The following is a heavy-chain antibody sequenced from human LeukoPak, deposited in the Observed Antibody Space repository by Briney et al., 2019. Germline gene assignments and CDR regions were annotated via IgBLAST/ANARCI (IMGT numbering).Heavy chain of an antibody. V-gene: IGHV3-74*01. J-gene: IGHJ4*02. CDR1: GFTFNSYW. CDR3: ARGVGTSAHFDY. CDR2: IDSDGTDT. Sequence: GGSLRLSCAVSGFTFNSYWMHWVRQAPGAGLVWVSRIDSDGTDTTYADSVKGRFTISRDNAKNPLYRQMNSLRPEDTAVYYCARGVGTSAHFDYWGQGTLVTVSS. D-gene: IGHD1-26*01.